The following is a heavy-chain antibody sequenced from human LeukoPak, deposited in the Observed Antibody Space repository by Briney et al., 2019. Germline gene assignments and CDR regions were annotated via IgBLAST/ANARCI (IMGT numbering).Heavy chain of an antibody. CDR1: GYTFTSYG. J-gene: IGHJ4*02. D-gene: IGHD3-22*01. CDR3: ARDASYYDSSGYSSSPHTDY. V-gene: IGHV1-18*01. CDR2: ISAYNGNT. Sequence: ASVKVSCKASGYTFTSYGISWARQAPGQGLEWMGWISAYNGNTNYAQKLQGRVTMTTGTSTSTAYMELRSLRSDDTAVYYCARDASYYDSSGYSSSPHTDYWGQGTLVTVSS.